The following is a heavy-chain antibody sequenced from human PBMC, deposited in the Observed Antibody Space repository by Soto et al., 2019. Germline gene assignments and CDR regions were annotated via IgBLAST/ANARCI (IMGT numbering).Heavy chain of an antibody. CDR2: IYHSGST. V-gene: IGHV4-4*02. D-gene: IGHD3-3*01. J-gene: IGHJ6*03. CDR1: SGSISSSNW. CDR3: ARTIFGVVTYYYYYMDV. Sequence: QVQLQESGPGLVKPSGTLSLTCAVSSGSISSSNWWSWVRQPPGKGLEWIGEIYHSGSTNYNPSLKSRVTISVDKSKNQFSLKLSSVTAADTAVYYCARTIFGVVTYYYYYMDVWGKGTTVTVSS.